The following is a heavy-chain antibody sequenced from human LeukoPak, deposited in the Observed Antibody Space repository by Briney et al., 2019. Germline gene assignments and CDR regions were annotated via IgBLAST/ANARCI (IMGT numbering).Heavy chain of an antibody. J-gene: IGHJ5*02. CDR1: GFTFSSYS. Sequence: GGSLRLSCAASGFTFSSYSMNWVRQAPGKGLEWVSSISSSSSYIYYADSVKGRFTISRDNAKNSLYLQMNSLRAEDTAVYYCARGGPYSSSWYSPDPPSFWFDPWGQGTLVTVSS. CDR3: ARGGPYSSSWYSPDPPSFWFDP. D-gene: IGHD6-13*01. CDR2: ISSSSSYI. V-gene: IGHV3-21*01.